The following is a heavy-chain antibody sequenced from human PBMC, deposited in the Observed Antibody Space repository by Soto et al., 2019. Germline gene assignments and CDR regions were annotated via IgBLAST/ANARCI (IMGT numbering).Heavy chain of an antibody. V-gene: IGHV3-48*02. J-gene: IGHJ4*02. CDR1: GFTFNNYA. Sequence: GGSLRLSCAASGFTFNNYAMIWVRQAPGKGLEWVSYISSSTTMYYADSVKGRFTISRDNAKNSLYLQMNSLRDEDTAVFYCARESYSGSYYADYWGQGTLVTVSS. CDR2: ISSSTTM. CDR3: ARESYSGSYYADY. D-gene: IGHD1-26*01.